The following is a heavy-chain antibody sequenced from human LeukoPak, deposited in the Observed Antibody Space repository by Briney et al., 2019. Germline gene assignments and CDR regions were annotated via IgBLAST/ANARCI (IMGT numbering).Heavy chain of an antibody. J-gene: IGHJ5*02. D-gene: IGHD4-23*01. Sequence: ASVKVSCKASGGTFSSYAISWVRQAPGQGLEWMGGIIPIFGTANYAQKLQGRVTMTTDTSTSTAYMELRSLRSDDTAVYYCARGNFGGPNCRFDPWGQGTLVTVSS. CDR3: ARGNFGGPNCRFDP. CDR2: IIPIFGTA. V-gene: IGHV1-69*05. CDR1: GGTFSSYA.